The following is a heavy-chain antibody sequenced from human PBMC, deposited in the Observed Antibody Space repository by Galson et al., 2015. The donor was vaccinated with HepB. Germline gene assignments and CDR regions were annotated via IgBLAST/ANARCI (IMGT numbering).Heavy chain of an antibody. Sequence: SLRLSCAASGFTFSSYSMNWVRQAPGKGLEWVSYISSSSSTIYYADSVKGRFTISRDNAKNSLYLQMNSLRDEDTAVYYCARDPGPSYYYGSSHLAFDIWGQGTMVTVSS. D-gene: IGHD3-22*01. CDR1: GFTFSSYS. CDR3: ARDPGPSYYYGSSHLAFDI. CDR2: ISSSSSTI. V-gene: IGHV3-48*02. J-gene: IGHJ3*02.